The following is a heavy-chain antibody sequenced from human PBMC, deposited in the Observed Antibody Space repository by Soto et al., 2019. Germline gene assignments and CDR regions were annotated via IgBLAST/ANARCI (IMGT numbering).Heavy chain of an antibody. CDR2: ISDDGAGI. Sequence: GGSLRLSCVASGFVFEVYWMHWVRQVPGKGLEWVSRISDDGAGIDYADSVRGRFTISRDNAKNALYLQMNALRGEDTAVYFCTRGPRPSSIGTGAVWGRGVLVTVSS. J-gene: IGHJ4*02. D-gene: IGHD2-2*01. CDR1: GFVFEVYW. V-gene: IGHV3-74*01. CDR3: TRGPRPSSIGTGAV.